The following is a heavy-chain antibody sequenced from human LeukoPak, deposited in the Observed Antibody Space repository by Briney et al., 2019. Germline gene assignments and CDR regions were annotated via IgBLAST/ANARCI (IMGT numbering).Heavy chain of an antibody. D-gene: IGHD3-22*01. CDR1: GYTFTGYY. J-gene: IGHJ4*02. CDR3: ASDTSHDYYDSSGYYSPTVY. Sequence: ASVKVSCKASGYTFTGYYMHWVRQAPGQGLEWMGWINPNSGGTNYAQKFQGRVTMTRDTSISTAYMELSRLRSEDTAVYYCASDTSHDYYDSSGYYSPTVYWGQGTLVTVSS. V-gene: IGHV1-2*02. CDR2: INPNSGGT.